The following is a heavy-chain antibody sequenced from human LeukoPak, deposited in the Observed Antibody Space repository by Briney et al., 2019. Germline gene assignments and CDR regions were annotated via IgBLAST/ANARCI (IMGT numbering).Heavy chain of an antibody. J-gene: IGHJ6*02. Sequence: GGSLRLSCAASGFTFSTYSMNWVRQAPGKGLEWVSYISSSSSAIYYADSVRGRFTISRDNAKNSLYLQMSSLRAADTAVYYCARRNAMDVWGQGTTVIVFS. CDR3: ARRNAMDV. CDR1: GFTFSTYS. CDR2: ISSSSSAI. V-gene: IGHV3-48*01.